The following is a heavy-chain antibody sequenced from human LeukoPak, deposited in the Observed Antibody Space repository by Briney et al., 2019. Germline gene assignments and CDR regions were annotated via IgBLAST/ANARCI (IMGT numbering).Heavy chain of an antibody. CDR1: GFTVSSNY. D-gene: IGHD5-18*01. V-gene: IGHV3-53*01. J-gene: IGHJ4*02. Sequence: GGSLRLSCAASGFTVSSNYMSWLRQAPEKGLEWVSVIYSGGSTYYADSVKGRFTISRDNSKNTLYLQMNSLRAEDTAVYYCARALYSYGYFDNWGQGTLVTVSS. CDR2: IYSGGST. CDR3: ARALYSYGYFDN.